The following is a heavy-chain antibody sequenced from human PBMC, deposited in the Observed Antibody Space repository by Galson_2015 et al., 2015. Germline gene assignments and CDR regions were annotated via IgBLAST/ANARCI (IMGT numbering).Heavy chain of an antibody. CDR3: ARAPSYCTGPTCPVDP. D-gene: IGHD2-8*02. V-gene: IGHV3-23*01. CDR1: EVAFDSYA. J-gene: IGHJ5*02. Sequence: SLRLSCAASEVAFDSYAFTWVRQAPGKGLEWVSALSSSGGAAFYAVSVKGRFTISRDNSKNTLSLQMSSLRVEDTAIYYCARAPSYCTGPTCPVDPWGQGTLVTVSS. CDR2: LSSSGGAA.